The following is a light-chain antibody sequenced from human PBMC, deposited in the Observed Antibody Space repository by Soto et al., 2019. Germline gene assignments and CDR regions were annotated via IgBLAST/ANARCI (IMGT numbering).Light chain of an antibody. J-gene: IGLJ3*02. V-gene: IGLV2-8*01. Sequence: QSALTQPPSASGSPGQSVTISCTGTSSDVGGYNYVSWYQQYPGRAPKLMIYEVTKRPSGVPDRFSGSKSVNTASLTVSGLQAEDEADYYCSSYAASNNFYFVFGGGTKLTV. CDR2: EVT. CDR1: SSDVGGYNY. CDR3: SSYAASNNFYFV.